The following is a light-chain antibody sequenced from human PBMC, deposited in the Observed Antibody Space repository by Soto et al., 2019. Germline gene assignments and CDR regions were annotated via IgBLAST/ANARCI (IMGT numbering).Light chain of an antibody. V-gene: IGKV1-39*01. Sequence: IQMTQSPSSLSASVGDRVTITCRASQSISNYLNWYQQKPGKAPKLMIYAASRLQRGVASRFSGSGSETDFTLTISSLQPEGFATYYCQQSYSSLPFGAGTKVDVK. J-gene: IGKJ3*01. CDR3: QQSYSSLP. CDR2: AAS. CDR1: QSISNY.